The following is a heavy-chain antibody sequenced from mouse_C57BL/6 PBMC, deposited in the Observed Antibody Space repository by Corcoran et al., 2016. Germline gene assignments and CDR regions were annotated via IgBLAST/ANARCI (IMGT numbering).Heavy chain of an antibody. D-gene: IGHD1-1*01. CDR1: GYTFTDYY. V-gene: IGHV1-75*01. J-gene: IGHJ1*03. Sequence: QVQLQQSGPELVKPGASVKISCKASGYTFTDYYINWVKQRPGQGLEWIGWIFPGSGSTYYNEKFKGKATLTVDKSSSTAYMLLSSLTSEDSAVYCCEGYYYGSSHPDWYFDVWGTWTTVTVSS. CDR3: EGYYYGSSHPDWYFDV. CDR2: IFPGSGST.